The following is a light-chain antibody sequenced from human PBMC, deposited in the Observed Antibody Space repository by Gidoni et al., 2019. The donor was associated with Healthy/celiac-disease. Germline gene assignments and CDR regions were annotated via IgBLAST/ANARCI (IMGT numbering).Light chain of an antibody. J-gene: IGLJ1*01. Sequence: QSVLTQPPSVSGAPGQMVTISCTGSSYNIGAVYDVPWYQQLPGTAHKLLIYGNSNRPSGVPDRFSGSKSGTSASLAITGLQAEDEVDYYCQSYDSSLSGYVFGTGTKVTVL. CDR1: SYNIGAVYD. CDR3: QSYDSSLSGYV. CDR2: GNS. V-gene: IGLV1-40*01.